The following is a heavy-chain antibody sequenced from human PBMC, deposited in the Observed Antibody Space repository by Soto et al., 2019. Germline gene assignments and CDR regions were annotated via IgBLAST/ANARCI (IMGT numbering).Heavy chain of an antibody. CDR1: GFSLSTSGVG. Sequence: QITLKESGPALVKPTQTLTLTCTFSGFSLSTSGVGVGWIRQPPGKALEWLAVISCNDDKRYSPSLRSRLTITKDTSKNQVVLTMTNVDPVDTATYYCARKSSTTSVDYWGQGTLVTVSS. CDR3: ARKSSTTSVDY. V-gene: IGHV2-5*01. J-gene: IGHJ4*02. CDR2: ISCNDDK.